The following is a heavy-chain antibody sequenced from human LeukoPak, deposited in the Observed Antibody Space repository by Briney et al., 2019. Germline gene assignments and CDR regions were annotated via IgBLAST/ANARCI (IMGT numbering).Heavy chain of an antibody. CDR2: ISPTSDIV. CDR3: ARVRSGWYDDY. Sequence: PGGSLRLSCAASGFTFSAYSMTWVRQAPGKGLEWVSFISPTSDIVFYAASVKGRFTISRDNAENSLYLQMNSLRDEDTAVYYCARVRSGWYDDYWGQGTLVTVSS. V-gene: IGHV3-48*02. D-gene: IGHD6-19*01. CDR1: GFTFSAYS. J-gene: IGHJ4*02.